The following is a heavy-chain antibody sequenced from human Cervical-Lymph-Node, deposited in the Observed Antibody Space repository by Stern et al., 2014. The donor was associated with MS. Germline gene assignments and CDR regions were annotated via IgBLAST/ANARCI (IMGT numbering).Heavy chain of an antibody. CDR3: ARGRGGNYRYYFDY. Sequence: EVQLVESGGGLVKPGGSLRLSCAASGFTFSSYSMNWVRQAPGKGLEWGASISSGCSYIYYADSLKGRFTISRDNAKNSLYLQMNSLRAEDTAVYYCARGRGGNYRYYFDYWGQGTLVTVSS. CDR1: GFTFSSYS. V-gene: IGHV3-21*01. J-gene: IGHJ4*02. CDR2: ISSGCSYI. D-gene: IGHD4-23*01.